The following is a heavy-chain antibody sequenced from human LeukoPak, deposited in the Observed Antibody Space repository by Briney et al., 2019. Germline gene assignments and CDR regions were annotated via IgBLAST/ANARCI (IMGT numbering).Heavy chain of an antibody. Sequence: PGGSLRLSCAASGFSFSTSPMSWARQPPGKGLEWVSAISPTGEGTYYADSVKGRFTISRDNSKNTLYLQMNSLRAEDTAVYYCAKLDSSGWSRPFDYWGQGTLVTVSS. CDR1: GFSFSTSP. CDR2: ISPTGEGT. J-gene: IGHJ4*02. D-gene: IGHD6-19*01. CDR3: AKLDSSGWSRPFDY. V-gene: IGHV3-23*01.